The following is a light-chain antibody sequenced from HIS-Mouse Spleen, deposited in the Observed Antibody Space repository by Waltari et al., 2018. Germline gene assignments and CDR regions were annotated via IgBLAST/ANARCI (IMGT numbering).Light chain of an antibody. CDR1: NIGSKS. V-gene: IGLV3-21*03. Sequence: SYVLTQPPSVSVAPGKTARITCGGNNIGSKSVHWYQQKPGQAPVLVVYDDSDRPSVIAERFSGSNSGNTATLTISRVEAGDEADYYCQVWDSSSDHRVFGGGTKLTVL. CDR3: QVWDSSSDHRV. J-gene: IGLJ3*02. CDR2: DDS.